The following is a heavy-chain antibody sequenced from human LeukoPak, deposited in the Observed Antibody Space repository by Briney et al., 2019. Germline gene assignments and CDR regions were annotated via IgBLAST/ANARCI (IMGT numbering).Heavy chain of an antibody. J-gene: IGHJ4*02. V-gene: IGHV3-21*01. D-gene: IGHD3-3*01. CDR2: ISSSSSYI. CDR3: ARSYVLRFLEWLFGPPDY. Sequence: KSGGSLRLSCAASGFTFSSYSMNWVRQAPGKGLEWVSSISSSSSYIYYADSVKGRFTISRDNAKNSLYLQMNSLRAEDTAVYYCARSYVLRFLEWLFGPPDYWGQGTLATVSS. CDR1: GFTFSSYS.